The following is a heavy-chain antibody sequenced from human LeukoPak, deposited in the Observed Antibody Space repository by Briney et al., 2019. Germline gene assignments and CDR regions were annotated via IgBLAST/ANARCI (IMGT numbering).Heavy chain of an antibody. CDR1: GFTFSSYG. V-gene: IGHV3-33*01. J-gene: IGHJ4*02. D-gene: IGHD4-17*01. CDR2: IWYDGSNK. CDR3: ARGPYGDHSDY. Sequence: PGGSLRLSCAVSGFTFSSYGMHWVRQAPGKGLEWVAVIWYDGSNKYYADSVKGRFTISRDNSKNTLYLQMNSLRAEDTAVYYCARGPYGDHSDYGGQGTLVTVSS.